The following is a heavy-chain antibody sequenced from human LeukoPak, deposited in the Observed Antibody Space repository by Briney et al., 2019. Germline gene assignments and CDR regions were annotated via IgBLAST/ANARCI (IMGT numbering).Heavy chain of an antibody. V-gene: IGHV4-34*01. Sequence: SETLSLTCAVYGGSFSGYYWSWIRQPPGKGLEWIGEINHSGSTNYNPSLKSRVTISVDTSKNQFSLKLSSVTAADTAVYYCARVPPRHCSGGSCQLDYRGQGTLVTVSS. CDR3: ARVPPRHCSGGSCQLDY. CDR2: INHSGST. CDR1: GGSFSGYY. J-gene: IGHJ4*02. D-gene: IGHD2-15*01.